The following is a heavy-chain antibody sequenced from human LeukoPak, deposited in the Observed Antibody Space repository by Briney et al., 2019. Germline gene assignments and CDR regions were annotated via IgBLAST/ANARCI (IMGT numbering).Heavy chain of an antibody. D-gene: IGHD3-22*01. CDR3: ARGLHYYDSSGYLVYFDY. Sequence: KPSETLSLTCAVYGGSFSGYYWSWIRQPPGKGLEWIGEINHSGSTNYNPSLKSRVTISVDTSKNQFSLKLSSVTAADTAVYYCARGLHYYDSSGYLVYFDYWGQGTLVTVSS. V-gene: IGHV4-34*01. CDR1: GGSFSGYY. J-gene: IGHJ4*02. CDR2: INHSGST.